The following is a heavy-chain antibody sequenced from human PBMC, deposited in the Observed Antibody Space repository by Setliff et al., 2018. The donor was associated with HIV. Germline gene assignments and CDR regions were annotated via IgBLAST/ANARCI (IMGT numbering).Heavy chain of an antibody. CDR3: ARDGPLEGSYRYYYYYMDV. Sequence: SETLSLTCTVSGGSMSTHYWSWIRQTPGKGLEWIGHIYTTGSTYYNPSLKSRVTISADTSKNQFSLKLSSATAADTAVYYCARDGPLEGSYRYYYYYMDVWGKGTTVTVSS. D-gene: IGHD3-10*01. J-gene: IGHJ6*03. CDR2: IYTTGST. CDR1: GGSMSTHY. V-gene: IGHV4-59*11.